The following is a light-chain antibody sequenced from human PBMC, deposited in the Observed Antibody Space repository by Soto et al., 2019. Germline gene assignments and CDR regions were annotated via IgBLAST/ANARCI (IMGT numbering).Light chain of an antibody. Sequence: DIQMTQSPSSLSASVGDRVTITCRASQSISSYLNWYQQKPGKAPELLIYAASSLQSGVPSRFSGSGSGTDFTLTISSLQPEDFATYSCQQSYSTPRFTFGPGTKVDIK. J-gene: IGKJ3*01. CDR3: QQSYSTPRFT. CDR1: QSISSY. CDR2: AAS. V-gene: IGKV1-39*01.